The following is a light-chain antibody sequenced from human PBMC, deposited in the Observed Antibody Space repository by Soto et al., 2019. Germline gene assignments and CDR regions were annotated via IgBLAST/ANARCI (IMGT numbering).Light chain of an antibody. Sequence: ENVLTPSPGTLSLSPRERATLSCRASQSLGSDYLAWYQRKPGQAPRLLIYGVSSRATDIPDRFSGSGSGTDFTLTISRLEQEDFAMYYCQLYGTSRAFGQGTKV. CDR1: QSLGSDY. V-gene: IGKV3-20*01. CDR2: GVS. J-gene: IGKJ1*01. CDR3: QLYGTSRA.